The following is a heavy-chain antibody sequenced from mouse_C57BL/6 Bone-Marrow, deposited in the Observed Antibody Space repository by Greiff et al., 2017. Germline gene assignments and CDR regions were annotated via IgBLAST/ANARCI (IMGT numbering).Heavy chain of an antibody. CDR2: IDPSDSYT. Sequence: VQLQQPGAELVKPGASVKLSCKASGYTFTSYWMHWVKQRPGQGLEWIGEIDPSDSYTNYNQKFKGKSTLTVDKSSSTAYMQLSSLTSEDSAVYYCARFHYDYDGYYAMDYWGQGTSVTVSS. J-gene: IGHJ4*01. D-gene: IGHD2-4*01. CDR1: GYTFTSYW. V-gene: IGHV1-69*01. CDR3: ARFHYDYDGYYAMDY.